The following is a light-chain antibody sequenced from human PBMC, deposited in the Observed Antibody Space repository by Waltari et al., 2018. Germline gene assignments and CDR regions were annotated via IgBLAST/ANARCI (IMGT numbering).Light chain of an antibody. CDR2: VAT. Sequence: DIQMTQSPSSVSASVGERVTINCQASQDIGIGLAWYQHKPGKAPKLRTYVATNWQRGVPARVSGSGSGTDFTLYSSGLQADDSAIYYGQQAKNFPAVSFGGGTKVEIK. J-gene: IGKJ4*01. V-gene: IGKV1-12*01. CDR1: QDIGIG. CDR3: QQAKNFPAVS.